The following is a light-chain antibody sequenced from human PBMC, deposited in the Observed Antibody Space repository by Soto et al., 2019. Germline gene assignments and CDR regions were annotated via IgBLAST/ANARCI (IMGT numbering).Light chain of an antibody. J-gene: IGKJ1*01. CDR2: EAS. CDR1: QTISSW. CDR3: QHYNSNSEA. V-gene: IGKV1-5*03. Sequence: DIQMTQSPSTLSGSVGDRVTITCRASQTISSWLAWYQQKSGKAPKLRVYEASNLKSVVPSRFGASGCGTELSLTLSSLKPDDFSTYYCQHYNSNSEAFGQGAKG.